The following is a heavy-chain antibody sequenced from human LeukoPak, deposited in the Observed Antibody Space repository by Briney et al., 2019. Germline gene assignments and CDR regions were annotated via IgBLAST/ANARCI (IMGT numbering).Heavy chain of an antibody. V-gene: IGHV4-34*01. J-gene: IGHJ4*02. Sequence: PSETLSLTCGVYGGPFSGYYWSWIRQSPGKGLEWIGEINHSGSTNYNPSLTSRVTMSVDTSKNQFSLKLSSVTAADTAVYYCASLKVVVVPYCFDSWGQGTLVTVSS. D-gene: IGHD2-15*01. CDR1: GGPFSGYY. CDR2: INHSGST. CDR3: ASLKVVVVPYCFDS.